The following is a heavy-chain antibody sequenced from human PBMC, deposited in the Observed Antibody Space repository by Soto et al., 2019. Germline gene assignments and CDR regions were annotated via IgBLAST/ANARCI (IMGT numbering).Heavy chain of an antibody. Sequence: GESLKISCTGSGYSFAGYWITWVRQKPGKGLEWMGRIDPSDSQTYYSPSFRGHVTISVTKSITTVFLQWSSLRASDTAMYYCARQIYDSDTGPNCQYYVDSWGQGTPVTVSS. V-gene: IGHV5-10-1*01. J-gene: IGHJ4*02. CDR1: GYSFAGYW. D-gene: IGHD3-22*01. CDR2: IDPSDSQT. CDR3: ARQIYDSDTGPNCQYYVDS.